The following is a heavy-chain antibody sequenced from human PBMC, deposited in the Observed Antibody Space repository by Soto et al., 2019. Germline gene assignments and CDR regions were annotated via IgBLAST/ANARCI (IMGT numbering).Heavy chain of an antibody. V-gene: IGHV4-30-4*01. CDR3: ARDKITGLFDY. J-gene: IGHJ4*02. CDR1: GDSISSGDYY. Sequence: SETLSLTCTVSGDSISSGDYYWSWIRQPPGKGLEWIGYIYYSGSTYYNPSLKSRVTISVDTSKNQFSLKLTSVTAADTAVYYCARDKITGLFDYWGQGTLVTVSS. CDR2: IYYSGST. D-gene: IGHD2-8*02.